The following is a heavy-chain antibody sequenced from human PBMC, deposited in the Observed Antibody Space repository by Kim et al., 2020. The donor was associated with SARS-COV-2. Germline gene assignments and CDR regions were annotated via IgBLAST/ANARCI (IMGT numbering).Heavy chain of an antibody. J-gene: IGHJ6*02. CDR2: IWYDGSNK. CDR3: ARDVAAAAKGYYYYYYGMDV. CDR1: GFTFSSYG. V-gene: IGHV3-33*01. D-gene: IGHD6-13*01. Sequence: GGSLRLSCAASGFTFSSYGMHWVRQAPGKGLEWVAVIWYDGSNKYYADSVKGRFTISRDNSKNTLYLQMNSLRAEDTAVYYCARDVAAAAKGYYYYYYGMDVWGQGTTVTVSS.